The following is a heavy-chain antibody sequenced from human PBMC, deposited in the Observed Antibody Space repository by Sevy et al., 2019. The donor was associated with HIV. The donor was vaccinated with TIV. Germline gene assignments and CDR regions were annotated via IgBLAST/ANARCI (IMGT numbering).Heavy chain of an antibody. Sequence: QLGGSLRLSCAASGFKFDNYDFSWVRQAPGKGLEWVSGFSGTDGSGTDGTTYYTDSVKGRFIISRDNSKNTLYLEMNSLRVDETAVYYCAKAARYSSVWYSTGEPFDYWGQGTLVTVSS. D-gene: IGHD6-13*01. CDR2: FSGTDGSGTDGTT. CDR1: GFKFDNYD. CDR3: AKAARYSSVWYSTGEPFDY. J-gene: IGHJ4*02. V-gene: IGHV3-23*01.